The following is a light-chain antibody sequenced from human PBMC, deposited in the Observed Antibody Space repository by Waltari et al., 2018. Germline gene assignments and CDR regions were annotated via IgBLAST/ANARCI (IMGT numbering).Light chain of an antibody. V-gene: IGKV1-9*01. CDR2: AAS. J-gene: IGKJ3*01. CDR3: QQFNSYPFT. Sequence: IQLTQSPSSLSASAGDRVAITCRASQGIRSFLAWYQQKPGKAPKLLIYAASTLQSGVPSRFSGSGSGTDFSLTISSLQPEDFATYYCQQFNSYPFTFGPGTTVDIK. CDR1: QGIRSF.